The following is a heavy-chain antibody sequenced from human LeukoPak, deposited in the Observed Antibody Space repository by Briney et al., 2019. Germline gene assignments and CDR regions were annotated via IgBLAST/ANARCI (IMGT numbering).Heavy chain of an antibody. CDR2: IYYIGST. V-gene: IGHV4-59*01. D-gene: IGHD5-12*01. CDR1: GGSISNYY. Sequence: PSETLSLTCTVSGGSISNYYWSWIRQPPGKELEWIGYIYYIGSTNYNPSLKRRVTISVDTSKNQFSLKLSSVTAADTAVYYCARANRYDLYFDYWGQGTLVTVSS. J-gene: IGHJ4*02. CDR3: ARANRYDLYFDY.